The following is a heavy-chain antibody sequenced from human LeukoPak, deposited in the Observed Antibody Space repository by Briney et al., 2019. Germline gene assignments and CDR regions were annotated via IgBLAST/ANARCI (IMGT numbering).Heavy chain of an antibody. CDR1: GFTFSNYA. Sequence: PGGSLRLSCAASGFTFSNYAMSWVRQAPGKGLEWVSAISGSGGSTYYADSVKGRFTISRDNSKNTLYLQMNSLRAEDTAVYYCAKSLLWFGELSDPFDYWGQGTLVTVSS. CDR3: AKSLLWFGELSDPFDY. D-gene: IGHD3-10*01. J-gene: IGHJ4*02. CDR2: ISGSGGST. V-gene: IGHV3-23*01.